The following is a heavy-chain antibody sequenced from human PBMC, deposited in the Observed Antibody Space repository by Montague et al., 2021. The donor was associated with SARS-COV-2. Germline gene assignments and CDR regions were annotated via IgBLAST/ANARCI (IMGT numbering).Heavy chain of an antibody. CDR1: GGSITRNNY. Sequence: SETLSLTCTVSGGSITRNNYWGWIRQPPGKGLEWVGNIYYSGTTFNNPSLESRVTMSVDASKNQFSLNLTSVTAADTAVYYCARRLVRGVPKAFDIWGQGALVIVSS. CDR2: IYYSGTT. D-gene: IGHD3-10*01. V-gene: IGHV4-39*01. J-gene: IGHJ3*02. CDR3: ARRLVRGVPKAFDI.